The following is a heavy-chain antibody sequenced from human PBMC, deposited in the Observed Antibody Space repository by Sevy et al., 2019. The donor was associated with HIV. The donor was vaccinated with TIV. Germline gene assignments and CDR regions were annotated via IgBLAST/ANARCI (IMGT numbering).Heavy chain of an antibody. D-gene: IGHD2-15*01. CDR2: IWYSGST. CDR1: GGSISSSSYC. CDR3: ARSIYCSGGRCYLNWFDP. V-gene: IGHV4-39*01. Sequence: SETLSLTCTVSGGSISSSSYCWGWIRQPPGKGLEWIGSIWYSGSTYYNASLKSRVTISVDTSKNQFSLRLSSVTAADTAVFYCARSIYCSGGRCYLNWFDPWGQGTLVTVSS. J-gene: IGHJ5*02.